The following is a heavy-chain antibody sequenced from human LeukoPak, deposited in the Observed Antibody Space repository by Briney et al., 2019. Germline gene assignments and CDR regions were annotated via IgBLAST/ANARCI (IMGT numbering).Heavy chain of an antibody. V-gene: IGHV4-4*02. Sequence: PSGTLSLTCAVSGASITSTNWWSWVRQPPGQGLEWIGEISLTGRTNYNPSLIGRVIMSLDESRNQLSLTLTSVTAADTAMYYCTRESGPYCPFGYWGQGTLVVVPS. CDR2: ISLTGRT. D-gene: IGHD1-26*01. CDR1: GASITSTNW. J-gene: IGHJ4*02. CDR3: TRESGPYCPFGY.